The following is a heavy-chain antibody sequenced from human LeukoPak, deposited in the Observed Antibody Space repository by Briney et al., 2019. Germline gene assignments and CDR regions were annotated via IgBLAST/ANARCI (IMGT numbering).Heavy chain of an antibody. D-gene: IGHD2-8*01. CDR2: LNQDGSVQ. J-gene: IGHJ3*01. Sequence: PGGSLRFSCEASGFTFSHYWMTWYRQAPGKGLEWVANLNQDGSVQAYGDSVRGRFTISRDNAKNSVYIQMSSLRVEDTAMYYCARDHNVADVWGQGTMVTVSS. CDR3: ARDHNVADV. V-gene: IGHV3-7*01. CDR1: GFTFSHYW.